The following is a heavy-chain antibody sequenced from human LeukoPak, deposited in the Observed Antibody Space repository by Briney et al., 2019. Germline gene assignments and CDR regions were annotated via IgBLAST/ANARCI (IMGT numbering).Heavy chain of an antibody. Sequence: SGGSLRLSCVASGFTFSSSDMNWIRQAPGKGLEWLSTITRSSANIYYADSVKGRFTISRDNAKDSVYPQMKSLRVEDTGFYYCARNFDSWGQGTLVTVSS. J-gene: IGHJ4*02. CDR1: GFTFSSSD. CDR3: ARNFDS. CDR2: ITRSSANI. V-gene: IGHV3-21*01.